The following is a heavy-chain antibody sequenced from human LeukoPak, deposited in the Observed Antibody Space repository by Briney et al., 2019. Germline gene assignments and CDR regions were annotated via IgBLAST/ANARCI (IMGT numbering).Heavy chain of an antibody. Sequence: PSGTLSLTCAISGGSISSSNWWTWVRQPPGKGLEWVGEIYLRGNTNYNPSLESRVTISVDESKTQLSLRLESVTAADTAVYFCARVGSGLNLYYFDYWGQGILVTVSS. V-gene: IGHV4-4*02. CDR3: ARVGSGLNLYYFDY. D-gene: IGHD3-3*01. CDR1: GGSISSSNW. CDR2: IYLRGNT. J-gene: IGHJ4*02.